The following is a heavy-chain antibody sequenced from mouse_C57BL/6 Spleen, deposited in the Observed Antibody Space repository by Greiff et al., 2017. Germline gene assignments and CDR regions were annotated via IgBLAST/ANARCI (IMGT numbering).Heavy chain of an antibody. CDR1: GYTFTSYW. V-gene: IGHV1-53*01. CDR2: IYPSNGGT. J-gene: IGHJ1*03. D-gene: IGHD2-3*01. Sequence: QVQLQQPGTELVKPGASVKLSCKASGYTFTSYWMHWVKQRPGQGLEWIGNIYPSNGGTNYNEKFKSKATLTVDKSSSTAYMQLSSLTSEDSAVYYCARSLYDGFWYFDVWGTGTTVTVSS. CDR3: ARSLYDGFWYFDV.